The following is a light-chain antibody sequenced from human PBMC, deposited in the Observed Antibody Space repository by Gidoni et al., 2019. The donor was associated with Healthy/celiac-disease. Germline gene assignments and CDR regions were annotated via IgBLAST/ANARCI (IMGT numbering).Light chain of an antibody. Sequence: DIVITQSPLPLPVTPGEPASISCRSSQSLLHSNGYNYLDWYLQKPGQSPQLLIYLGSNRASGVPDRFSGSGSGTDFTLKISRVEAEDVGVYYCMQAIQTPITFGQGTQLEIK. J-gene: IGKJ5*01. V-gene: IGKV2-28*01. CDR2: LGS. CDR3: MQAIQTPIT. CDR1: QSLLHSNGYNY.